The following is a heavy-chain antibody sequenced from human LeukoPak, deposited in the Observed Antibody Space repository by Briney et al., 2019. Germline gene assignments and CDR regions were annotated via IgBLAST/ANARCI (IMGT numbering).Heavy chain of an antibody. Sequence: GGSLRLSCAASVFTFSSYWMHWVRQAPGKGLVWVSRINIDWSSTTYADSVKGRFTISRNNAKDTLSQQMNSLRAEDTAVYYCARDPVLDDYGGNSPYWGQGTLVTVSS. CDR2: INIDWSST. CDR1: VFTFSSYW. J-gene: IGHJ4*02. D-gene: IGHD4-23*01. V-gene: IGHV3-74*01. CDR3: ARDPVLDDYGGNSPY.